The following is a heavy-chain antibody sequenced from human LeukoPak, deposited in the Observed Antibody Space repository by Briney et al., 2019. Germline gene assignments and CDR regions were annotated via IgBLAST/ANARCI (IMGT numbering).Heavy chain of an antibody. D-gene: IGHD3-22*01. CDR1: GFTVSSYW. V-gene: IGHV3-7*01. CDR2: IKQDGSEK. J-gene: IGHJ4*02. Sequence: PGGSLRLSCAASGFTVSSYWMSWVRQAPGKGLEWVANIKQDGSEKYYVDSVKGRFTISRDNAKNSLYLQMNSLRAEDTAVYYCAREGYDSSGRDYWGQGTLVTVSS. CDR3: AREGYDSSGRDY.